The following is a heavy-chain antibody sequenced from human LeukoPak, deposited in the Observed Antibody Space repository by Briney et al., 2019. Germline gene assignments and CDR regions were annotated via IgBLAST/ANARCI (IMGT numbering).Heavy chain of an antibody. CDR1: GYTFTSYA. CDR3: ARLGVAGGPSSAEYLQH. CDR2: ISLYNAKT. V-gene: IGHV1-18*01. J-gene: IGHJ1*01. Sequence: GASVKVSCKASGYTFTSYAISWVRQAPGQGLDWMGWISLYNAKTNYAQKLQGRVTMTTDTSTSTAYMELMSLRSDDTAVYYCARLGVAGGPSSAEYLQHWGQGTLVTVSS. D-gene: IGHD6-19*01.